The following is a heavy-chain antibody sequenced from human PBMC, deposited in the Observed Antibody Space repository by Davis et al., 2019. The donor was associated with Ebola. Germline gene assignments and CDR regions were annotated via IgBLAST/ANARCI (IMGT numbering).Heavy chain of an antibody. D-gene: IGHD2-2*01. Sequence: AASVKVSCKASGYTFTSYGISWVRQAPGQGLEWMGGIIPIFGTGSYAQEFQDRVTITADDSTPTVYMELSRLRSDDTAVYYCARDIRAGVPVDPHFEYWGQGTLVTVSS. V-gene: IGHV1-69*13. CDR1: GYTFTSYG. CDR3: ARDIRAGVPVDPHFEY. CDR2: IIPIFGTG. J-gene: IGHJ4*02.